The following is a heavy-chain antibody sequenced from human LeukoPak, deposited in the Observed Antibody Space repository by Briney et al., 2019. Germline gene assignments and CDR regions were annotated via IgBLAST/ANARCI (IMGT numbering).Heavy chain of an antibody. CDR2: IYYSGST. CDR3: ARGSTYYYGSGSFNWSDP. V-gene: IGHV4-39*01. CDR1: AGSISSSSYY. J-gene: IGHJ5*02. D-gene: IGHD3-10*01. Sequence: SETLSLTCTVSAGSISSSSYYWGWIRHPPGKRLEWVGNIYYSGSTYYNPSLKSRVTISVDTSKNQFSLKLSSVTAADTAVYYCARGSTYYYGSGSFNWSDPWGQGTLVTVSS.